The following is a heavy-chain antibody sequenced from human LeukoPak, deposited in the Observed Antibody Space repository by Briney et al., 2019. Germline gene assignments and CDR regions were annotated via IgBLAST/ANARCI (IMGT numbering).Heavy chain of an antibody. CDR2: IATGSRFT. J-gene: IGHJ6*02. D-gene: IGHD6-25*01. CDR3: ARDLAADKRALDV. V-gene: IGHV3-11*05. CDR1: GFSLSDHH. Sequence: GGSLRLSCVASGFSLSDHHMTWIRQAPGKGLEGLSFIATGSRFTEWADSVRGRFTISRDDATNSLYLQLNNLRAADTAVYYCARDLAADKRALDVWGQGTAVIVAS.